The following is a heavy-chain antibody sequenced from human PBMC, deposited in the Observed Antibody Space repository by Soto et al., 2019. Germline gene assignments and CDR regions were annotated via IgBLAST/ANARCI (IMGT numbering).Heavy chain of an antibody. CDR1: GFTFSNAW. CDR3: TTSAVSSSSGSGSYYRDYYYGMDV. D-gene: IGHD3-10*01. V-gene: IGHV3-15*07. J-gene: IGHJ6*02. Sequence: GGSLRLSCAASGFTFSNAWMNWVRQAPGKGLEWVGRIKSKTDGGTTDYAAPVKGRFTISRDDSKNTLYLQMNSLKTEDTAVYYCTTSAVSSSSGSGSYYRDYYYGMDVWGQGTTVTVSS. CDR2: IKSKTDGGTT.